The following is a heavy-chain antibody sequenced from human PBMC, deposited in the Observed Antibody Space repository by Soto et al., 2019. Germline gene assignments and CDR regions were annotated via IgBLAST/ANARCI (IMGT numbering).Heavy chain of an antibody. Sequence: QVQLVQSGAEVKKPGSSVKVSCKASGGTFSSYAISWLRQARGQGLEWMGGLIPIFGTANYAQKFQGRVTMTADESTSTAYMELSILRSEDKAVYYFARDDAVAGNAYDYYGMDGWGQGTTVTVSS. CDR1: GGTFSSYA. J-gene: IGHJ6*02. V-gene: IGHV1-69*01. CDR3: ARDDAVAGNAYDYYGMDG. CDR2: LIPIFGTA. D-gene: IGHD6-19*01.